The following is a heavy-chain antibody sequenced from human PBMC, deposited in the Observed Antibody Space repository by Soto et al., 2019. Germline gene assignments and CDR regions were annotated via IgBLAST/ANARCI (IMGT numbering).Heavy chain of an antibody. Sequence: EVQLVQSGAEVKKPGESLRISCKGSGYSFTSYWISWVRQMPGKGLEWMGRIDPSDSYTNYSPSFQGHVTISADKSISTAYLQWSSLKASDTAMYYCARGGYCSGGSCYGNGNWFDPWGQGTLVTVSS. CDR3: ARGGYCSGGSCYGNGNWFDP. CDR2: IDPSDSYT. J-gene: IGHJ5*02. V-gene: IGHV5-10-1*03. CDR1: GYSFTSYW. D-gene: IGHD2-15*01.